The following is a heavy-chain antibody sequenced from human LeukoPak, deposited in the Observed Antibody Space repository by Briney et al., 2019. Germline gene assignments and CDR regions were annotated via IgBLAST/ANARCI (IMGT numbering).Heavy chain of an antibody. D-gene: IGHD3-22*01. V-gene: IGHV4-38-2*02. CDR1: GYSISSGYY. CDR2: IYHSGST. J-gene: IGHJ4*02. Sequence: SETLSLTCTVSGYSISSGYYWGWIRQPPGKGLEWIGSIYHSGSTYYNPSLKSRVTISVDTSKNRFSLKLSSVTAADTAVYYCDIGGYYDSSGRVFDYWGQGTLVTVSS. CDR3: DIGGYYDSSGRVFDY.